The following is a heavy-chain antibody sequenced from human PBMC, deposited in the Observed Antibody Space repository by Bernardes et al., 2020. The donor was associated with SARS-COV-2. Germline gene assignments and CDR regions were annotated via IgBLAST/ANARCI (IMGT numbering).Heavy chain of an antibody. D-gene: IGHD6-6*01. V-gene: IGHV3-7*01. CDR1: GFTFSTFW. J-gene: IGHJ4*02. CDR2: INQDGSET. CDR3: ARIYSTSSFDFDY. Sequence: GVLRLSCAASGFTFSTFWMTWVRQAPGKGLEWVANINQDGSETFYVDSVKGRFTIPRDNAKNSLFMEMNTLRAEDTAVYYCARIYSTSSFDFDYWGQGTLVTVSS.